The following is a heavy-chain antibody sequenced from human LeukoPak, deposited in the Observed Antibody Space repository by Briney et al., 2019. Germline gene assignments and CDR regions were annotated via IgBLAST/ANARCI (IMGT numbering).Heavy chain of an antibody. CDR2: LSYTGSTHNNPSLKSGST. CDR3: ARVIRGEAWRLPRDAFDI. Sequence: PSETLSLTCTVSGGSVSSGAYHWNWIRQPPGKGLEWIGYLSYTGSTHNNPSLKSGSTNYNPSLKSRVTISIDTSTNQFSLKLSSVTAADTAVYYCARVIRGEAWRLPRDAFDIWGQGTLVTVSS. CDR1: GGSVSSGAYH. J-gene: IGHJ3*02. D-gene: IGHD2-21*02. V-gene: IGHV4-61*08.